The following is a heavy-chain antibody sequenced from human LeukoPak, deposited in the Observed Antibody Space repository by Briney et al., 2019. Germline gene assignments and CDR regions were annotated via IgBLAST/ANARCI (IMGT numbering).Heavy chain of an antibody. CDR2: INAYNGDT. CDR3: GRDGSGTWFDP. D-gene: IGHD3-10*01. J-gene: IGHJ5*02. CDR1: GYTFTSYG. V-gene: IGHV1-18*01. Sequence: ASVKVFCKASGYTFTSYGISWVRQAPGQGLEWMGWINAYNGDTNYAQNLQVRLTMTTDTSTSTAYMELRSLRSDDTAVYYCGRDGSGTWFDPWGQGTLVTVSS.